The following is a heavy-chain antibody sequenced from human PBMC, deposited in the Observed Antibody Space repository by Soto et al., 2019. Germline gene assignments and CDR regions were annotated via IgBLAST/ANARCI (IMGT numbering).Heavy chain of an antibody. CDR2: VHHSWGS. D-gene: IGHD3-10*01. CDR1: GGSISSYY. J-gene: IGHJ6*02. V-gene: IGHV4-59*08. Sequence: QVQLQESGPGLVKPSETLSLSCTVSGGSISSYYWSWFRQSPGKRMEWIRYVHHSWGSSYNPSLQXXVXXSLDTSKSQFSLKVTSVTATDTAVYYCARQGFGPLHGLVDVWGQGTTVTVSS. CDR3: ARQGFGPLHGLVDV.